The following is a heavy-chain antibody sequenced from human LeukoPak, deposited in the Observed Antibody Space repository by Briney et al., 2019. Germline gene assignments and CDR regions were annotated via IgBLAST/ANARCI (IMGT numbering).Heavy chain of an antibody. J-gene: IGHJ4*02. CDR1: GFTFSDYA. CDR3: SRAYSTGWLGINDY. V-gene: IGHV3-49*04. CDR2: IRNKANGGTA. Sequence: PGRSLRLSCTASGFTFSDYALSRVRQAPGKGLEWVGFIRNKANGGTADYAASVKGRFTISRDDSKTIAFLQMNSLKTEDTAVYYCSRAYSTGWLGINDYWGQGALVTVSS. D-gene: IGHD6-19*01.